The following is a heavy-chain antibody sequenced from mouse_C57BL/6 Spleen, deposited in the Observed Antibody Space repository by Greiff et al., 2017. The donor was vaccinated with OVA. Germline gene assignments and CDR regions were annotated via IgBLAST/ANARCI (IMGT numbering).Heavy chain of an antibody. Sequence: VQLQESGAELVRPGASVTLSCKASGYTFTDYEMHWVKQTPVHGLEWIGAIDPETGGTAYNQKFKGKAILTADKSSSTAYMELRSLTSEDSAVYYCSYGPFAYWGQGTLVTVSA. D-gene: IGHD1-1*02. CDR1: GYTFTDYE. CDR2: IDPETGGT. V-gene: IGHV1-15*01. J-gene: IGHJ3*01. CDR3: SYGPFAY.